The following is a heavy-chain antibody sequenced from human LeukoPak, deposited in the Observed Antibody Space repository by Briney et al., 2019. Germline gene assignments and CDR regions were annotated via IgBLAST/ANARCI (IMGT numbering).Heavy chain of an antibody. J-gene: IGHJ4*02. CDR3: AKEEAWGVNAFDS. V-gene: IGHV3-30*18. CDR1: GFTFSDYG. Sequence: GSLRLSCAGPGFTTGFTFSDYGIHWVRQAPGKGLEWVAVIGNDGRAKYYADSVRGRFTISRDNIENTVFLQMNSLSSDDTAVYFCAKEEAWGVNAFDSWGQGTLVTVSS. CDR2: IGNDGRAK. D-gene: IGHD3-10*01.